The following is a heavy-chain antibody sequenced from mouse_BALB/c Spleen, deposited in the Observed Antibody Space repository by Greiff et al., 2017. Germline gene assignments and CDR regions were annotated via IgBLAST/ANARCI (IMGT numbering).Heavy chain of an antibody. V-gene: IGHV3-2*02. J-gene: IGHJ3*01. Sequence: EVHLVESGPGLVKPSQSLSLTCTVTGYSITSDYAWNWIRQFPGNKLEWMGYISYSGSTSYNPSLKSRISITRDTSKNQFFLQLNSVTTEDTATYYCARSSSTSGWFAYWGQGTLVTVSA. D-gene: IGHD2-1*01. CDR3: ARSSSTSGWFAY. CDR2: ISYSGST. CDR1: GYSITSDYA.